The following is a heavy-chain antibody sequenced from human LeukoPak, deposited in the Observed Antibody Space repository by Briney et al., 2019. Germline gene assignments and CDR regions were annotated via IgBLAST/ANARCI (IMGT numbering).Heavy chain of an antibody. D-gene: IGHD6-19*01. V-gene: IGHV4-34*01. Sequence: SETLSLTCTVSGGSISSYYWSWIRQPPGKGLEWIGEINHSGSTNYNPSLKSRVTISVDTSKNQFSLKLSSVTAADTAVYYCARGRGQWLVTFDYWGQGTLVTVSS. J-gene: IGHJ4*02. CDR1: GGSISSYY. CDR2: INHSGST. CDR3: ARGRGQWLVTFDY.